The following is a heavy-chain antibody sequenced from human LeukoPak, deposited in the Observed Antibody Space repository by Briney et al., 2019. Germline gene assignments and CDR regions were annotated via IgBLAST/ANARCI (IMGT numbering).Heavy chain of an antibody. CDR3: AKQHEAYYYGSGSY. CDR1: GFTFSSYA. D-gene: IGHD3-10*01. Sequence: GGSLRLSCAASGFTFSSYAMSWVRQAPGKGLEWVSAISGSGGSTYYADSVKGRFTISRDNSKNTLYLQMNSLRAEDTAVYYCAKQHEAYYYGSGSYWGQGTLVTVSS. CDR2: ISGSGGST. J-gene: IGHJ4*02. V-gene: IGHV3-23*01.